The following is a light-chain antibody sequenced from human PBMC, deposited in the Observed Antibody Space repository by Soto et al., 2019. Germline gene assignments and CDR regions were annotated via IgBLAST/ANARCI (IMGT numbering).Light chain of an antibody. CDR3: SSYAGSNNLYV. CDR2: EVS. CDR1: SSEVGGYNY. J-gene: IGLJ1*01. V-gene: IGLV2-8*01. Sequence: QSDLTQPPSGSGSPGQSVTISCTGTSSEVGGYNYVSWYQQHPGKAPQLMIYEVSNRPSGVPDRFSGYKSGNTASLTVSGLQAEDEADYYCSSYAGSNNLYVFGTGTKVTVL.